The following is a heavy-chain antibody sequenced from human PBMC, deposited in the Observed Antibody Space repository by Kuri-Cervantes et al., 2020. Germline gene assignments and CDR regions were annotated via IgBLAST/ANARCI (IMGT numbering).Heavy chain of an antibody. Sequence: GGSLRLSCTASGFTFSDYPMHWVRQAPGQGLEWVAVISYDGSNKYYADSVKGRFTISRDNSKNTLHLQMNTLRAEDTAVYYCAELVGRSSDSPGQCWGQGTLVTVSS. CDR1: GFTFSDYP. CDR3: AELVGRSSDSPGQC. D-gene: IGHD6-19*01. CDR2: ISYDGSNK. V-gene: IGHV3-30-3*01. J-gene: IGHJ1*01.